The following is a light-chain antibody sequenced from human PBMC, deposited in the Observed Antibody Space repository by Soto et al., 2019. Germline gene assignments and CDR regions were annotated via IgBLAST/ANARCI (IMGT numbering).Light chain of an antibody. CDR1: RSDLGDLGGFNY. CDR2: VVY. CDR3: CSYAGGYTWV. Sequence: QSVLTQPRSVSGSPGQSVTISCTAPRSDLGDLGGFNYVSWYQHHPGKAPKLLIYVVYKRPSGVPDRFSGSKSDNTASLTISGLQAEDDADYYCCSYAGGYTWVFGGGTKVTVL. J-gene: IGLJ3*02. V-gene: IGLV2-11*01.